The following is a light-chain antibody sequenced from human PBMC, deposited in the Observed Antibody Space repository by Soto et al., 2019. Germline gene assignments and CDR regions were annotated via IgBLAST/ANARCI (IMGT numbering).Light chain of an antibody. J-gene: IGKJ1*01. Sequence: IGFTQSPSTLSLSPGERATLSCRASQSVSSYLAWYQQKPGQAPRLLIYGASSRATGIPDRFSGSGSGTDFTLTISRLEPEDFAVYYCQQYGSSPRTFGQGTKVDIK. CDR1: QSVSSY. CDR3: QQYGSSPRT. V-gene: IGKV3-20*01. CDR2: GAS.